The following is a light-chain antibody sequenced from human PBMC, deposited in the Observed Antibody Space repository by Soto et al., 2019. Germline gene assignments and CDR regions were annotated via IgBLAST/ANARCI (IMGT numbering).Light chain of an antibody. Sequence: EIVMTQSPATLSVSPGEGATLSCRASQSVSNNVAWYQQKPGQAPRLLIFGASTRATGIPVRFSGSGSGTDFTLTISRLEPEDFAVYYCQQYGSSPPWTFGQGTKVDIK. CDR3: QQYGSSPPWT. CDR1: QSVSNN. CDR2: GAS. V-gene: IGKV3-20*01. J-gene: IGKJ1*01.